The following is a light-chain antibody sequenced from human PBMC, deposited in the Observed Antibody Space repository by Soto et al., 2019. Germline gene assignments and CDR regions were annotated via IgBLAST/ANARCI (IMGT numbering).Light chain of an antibody. J-gene: IGLJ1*01. CDR1: SGDVGAYNY. CDR2: DVS. Sequence: QSALTQPASVSGSPGQSTTISCTGTSGDVGAYNYVSWYQQHPGKAPRLMIYDVSNRPSGASNRFSGSKSGNTASLTISGLQAEDEADYYCSSFTNTYSYVFGTGTKLTVL. CDR3: SSFTNTYSYV. V-gene: IGLV2-14*01.